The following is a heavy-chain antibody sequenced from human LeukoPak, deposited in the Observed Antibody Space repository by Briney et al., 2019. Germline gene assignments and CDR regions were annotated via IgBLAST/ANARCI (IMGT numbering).Heavy chain of an antibody. D-gene: IGHD3-9*01. CDR3: ARRNYRNLRYFDWRYNWFDP. V-gene: IGHV4-34*01. J-gene: IGHJ5*02. CDR2: INHSGST. CDR1: GGSFSGYY. Sequence: NPSETLSLTCAVYGGSFSGYYWSWIRQPPGKGLEWIGEINHSGSTNYNPSLKSRVTISVDTSKNQFSLKLSSVTAADTAVYYCARRNYRNLRYFDWRYNWFDPWGQGTLVTVSS.